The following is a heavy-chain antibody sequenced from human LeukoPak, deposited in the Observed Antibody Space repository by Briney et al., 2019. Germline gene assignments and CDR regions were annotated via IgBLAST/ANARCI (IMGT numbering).Heavy chain of an antibody. CDR3: ARTRSRLVNDAFEI. J-gene: IGHJ3*02. Sequence: GGSLRLSCAASGFTFSAHWMTWVRQAPGKGLEWVSSIGTDSRYRDFADSVKGRFTISRDNAKNSLYLQMNSLRAEDSGIYYCARTRSRLVNDAFEIWGRGTMVTVSS. D-gene: IGHD2-8*02. V-gene: IGHV3-21*06. CDR1: GFTFSAHW. CDR2: IGTDSRYR.